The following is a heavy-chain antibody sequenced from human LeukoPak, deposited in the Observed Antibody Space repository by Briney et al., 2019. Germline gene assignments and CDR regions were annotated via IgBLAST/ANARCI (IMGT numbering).Heavy chain of an antibody. J-gene: IGHJ6*04. Sequence: GGSLRLSCAASGFTFDDYDMSWVRQAPGKGLEWVSNINWHGGSTNYADSVKGRFTISRDNAKNSLYLQMNSLRAEDTDVYYCAELGITMIGGVWGKGTTVTISS. D-gene: IGHD3-10*02. CDR2: INWHGGST. V-gene: IGHV3-20*04. CDR3: AELGITMIGGV. CDR1: GFTFDDYD.